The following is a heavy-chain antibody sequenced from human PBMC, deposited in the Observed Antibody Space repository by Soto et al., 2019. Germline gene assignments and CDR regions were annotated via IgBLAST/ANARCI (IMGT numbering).Heavy chain of an antibody. CDR2: INAGNGNT. V-gene: IGHV1-3*01. J-gene: IGHJ4*02. D-gene: IGHD2-15*01. CDR3: ARDSGVVVAAK. Sequence: ASVKVSCKASGYTFSSYAMHWVRQAPGQRLEWMGWINAGNGNTKYSQKFQGRVTITRDTSASTAYMELSSLRSEDTAVYYCARDSGVVVAAKWGQGTLVTVSS. CDR1: GYTFSSYA.